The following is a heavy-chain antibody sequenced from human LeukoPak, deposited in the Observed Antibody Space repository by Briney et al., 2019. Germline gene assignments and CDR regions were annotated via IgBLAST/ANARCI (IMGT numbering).Heavy chain of an antibody. Sequence: QPGGSLRLSCAASGFIFSSYEMNWVRQAPGKGLEWVSYISSSGSTIYYADSVKGRFTISRDNAKNSLYLQMDSLRAEDTALYYCARDGPRGSGGSYDYWGQGTLVTVSS. CDR2: ISSSGSTI. CDR3: ARDGPRGSGGSYDY. V-gene: IGHV3-48*03. CDR1: GFIFSSYE. J-gene: IGHJ4*02. D-gene: IGHD2-15*01.